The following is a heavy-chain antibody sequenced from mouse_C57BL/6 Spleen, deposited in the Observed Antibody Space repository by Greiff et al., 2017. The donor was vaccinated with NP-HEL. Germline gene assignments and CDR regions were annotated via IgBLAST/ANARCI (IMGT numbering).Heavy chain of an antibody. V-gene: IGHV5-17*01. CDR2: ISSGSSTI. J-gene: IGHJ3*01. D-gene: IGHD2-5*01. CDR3: ARKSDSNPFAY. Sequence: EVKLVESGGGLVKPGGSLKLSCAASGFTFSDYGMHWVRQAPEKGLEWVAYISSGSSTIYYADTVKGRFTSSRDNAKNTLFLQMTSLRSEDTAMYYCARKSDSNPFAYWGQGTLVTVSA. CDR1: GFTFSDYG.